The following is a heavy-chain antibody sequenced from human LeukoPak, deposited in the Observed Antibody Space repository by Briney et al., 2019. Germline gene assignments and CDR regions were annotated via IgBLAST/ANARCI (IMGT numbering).Heavy chain of an antibody. V-gene: IGHV3-30*04. CDR2: ISYDGSNK. D-gene: IGHD1-26*01. J-gene: IGHJ3*02. CDR1: GFTFSSYA. CDR3: ARAREGRWELLGAFDI. Sequence: SGGSLRLSCAASGFTFSSYAMHWVRQAPGKGLEWVAVISYDGSNKYYADSVKGRFTISRDNAKNSPYLQMNSLRAEDTAVYYCARAREGRWELLGAFDIWGQGTMVTVSS.